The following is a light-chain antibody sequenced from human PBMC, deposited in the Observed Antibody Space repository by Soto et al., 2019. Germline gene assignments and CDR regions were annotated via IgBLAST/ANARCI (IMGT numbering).Light chain of an antibody. CDR3: QQYGSVPLT. CDR2: GAS. V-gene: IGKV3-20*01. Sequence: EIVLTQSPGTLSLSPGERATLSCRASQSVSTSYLAWYQQKPGQAPRLLIYGASSRATGIPDRFSGSGSGADFTLTNSRLEPEDFAVYYCQQYGSVPLTFGGGTKVEIK. J-gene: IGKJ4*01. CDR1: QSVSTSY.